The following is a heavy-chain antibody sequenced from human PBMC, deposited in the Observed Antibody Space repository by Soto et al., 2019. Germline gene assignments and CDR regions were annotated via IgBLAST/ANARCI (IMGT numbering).Heavy chain of an antibody. CDR2: INSDGSTT. Sequence: EVRLVKSGGGLVQPGGSRRLSCATSGFTFSSRWMPWVRQAPGKGLVWVPYINSDGSTTTYADSVKGRFTISRDNAKNTVYLQMNSLIVDDTAVYYCARDTSYSTDYWGQGTLVTVSS. CDR1: GFTFSSRW. D-gene: IGHD2-2*01. CDR3: ARDTSYSTDY. V-gene: IGHV3-74*01. J-gene: IGHJ4*02.